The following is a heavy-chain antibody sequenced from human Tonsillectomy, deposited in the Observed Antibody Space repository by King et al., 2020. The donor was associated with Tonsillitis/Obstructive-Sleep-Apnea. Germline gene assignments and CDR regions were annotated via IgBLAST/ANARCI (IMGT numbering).Heavy chain of an antibody. J-gene: IGHJ6*02. CDR3: AMGEVGATTIYYYYALDV. CDR1: GGSFSGYY. D-gene: IGHD1-26*01. V-gene: IGHV4-34*01. Sequence: VQQQQWGAGLLKPSETLSLTCAVYGGSFSGYYWSWIRQPPGKGLEWIGEINHSGSTNYSPSLKSRVTISIDTSKNQFSLKLSSVTAADTAVYYCAMGEVGATTIYYYYALDVWGQGTTVTVSS. CDR2: INHSGST.